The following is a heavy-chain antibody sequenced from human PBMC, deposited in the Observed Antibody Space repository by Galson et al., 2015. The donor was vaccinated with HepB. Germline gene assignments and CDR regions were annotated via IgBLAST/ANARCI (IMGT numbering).Heavy chain of an antibody. V-gene: IGHV3-15*01. CDR3: TTDEWT. Sequence: SLRLSCAASGFTFRNAWMSWARQAPGKGLEWVGNIKSKSDGGTTDYAAPVKGRFTISRGDSKDTLYLQMNSLKIEDTAVYYCTTDEWTWGQGTMVTVSS. J-gene: IGHJ5*02. D-gene: IGHD3-3*01. CDR1: GFTFRNAW. CDR2: IKSKSDGGTT.